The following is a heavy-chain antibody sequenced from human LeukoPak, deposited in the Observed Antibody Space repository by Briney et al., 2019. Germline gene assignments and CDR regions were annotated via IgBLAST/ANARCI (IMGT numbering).Heavy chain of an antibody. D-gene: IGHD2-15*01. J-gene: IGHJ5*02. CDR3: ARGDCSGGSCYTS. Sequence: GGSLRLSCAASGFTFSSYGMHWVRQAPGKGLEWVAFIRYDGSNKYYADSVKGRFTISRDNSKNTLYLQMNSLRAEDTAVYYCARGDCSGGSCYTSWGQGTLVTVSS. CDR1: GFTFSSYG. V-gene: IGHV3-30*02. CDR2: IRYDGSNK.